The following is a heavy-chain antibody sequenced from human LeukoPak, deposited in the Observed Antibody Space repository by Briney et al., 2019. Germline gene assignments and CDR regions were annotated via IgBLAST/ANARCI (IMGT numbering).Heavy chain of an antibody. CDR1: GFTFSSYE. J-gene: IGHJ4*02. CDR3: ARVNTYYDFWSGYLDY. D-gene: IGHD3-3*01. Sequence: GGSPRLSCAASGFTFSSYEMNWVRQAPGKGLEWVSYISSSGSTIYYADSVKGRFTISRDNAKNSLYLQMNSLRAEDTAVYYCARVNTYYDFWSGYLDYWGQGTLVTVSS. V-gene: IGHV3-48*03. CDR2: ISSSGSTI.